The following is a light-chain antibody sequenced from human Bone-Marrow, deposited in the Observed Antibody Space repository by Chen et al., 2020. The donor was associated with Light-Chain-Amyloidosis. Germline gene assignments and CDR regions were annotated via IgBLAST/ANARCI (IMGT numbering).Light chain of an antibody. CDR3: QQYNDWPPTYT. Sequence: EIVMTQTPATLPGSPGERATLSCRALQSFISNLAWYQQKSGQAPRLLIYGESTRATGIPARFSGSGSGTEFTLTISSLQSEDFAVYFCQQYNDWPPTYTFGQGTKLEIK. CDR2: GES. CDR1: QSFISN. V-gene: IGKV3-15*01. J-gene: IGKJ2*01.